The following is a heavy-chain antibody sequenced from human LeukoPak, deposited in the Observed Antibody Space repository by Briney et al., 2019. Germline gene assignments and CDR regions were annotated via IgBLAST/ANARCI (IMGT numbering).Heavy chain of an antibody. J-gene: IGHJ3*02. CDR3: AREGHYYASGSGAFDI. CDR2: IYTSGST. V-gene: IGHV4-4*07. D-gene: IGHD3-10*01. CDR1: GGSISSYY. Sequence: SETLSLTCTVSGGSISSYYWSWIRQPAGKGLERIGRIYTSGSTNYNPSLKSRVTMSVDTSKNQFSLKLTSVTTADTAVYYCAREGHYYASGSGAFDIWGQGTAITVSS.